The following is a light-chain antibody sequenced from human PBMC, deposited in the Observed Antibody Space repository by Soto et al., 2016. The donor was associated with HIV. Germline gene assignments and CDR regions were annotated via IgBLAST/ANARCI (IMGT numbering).Light chain of an antibody. V-gene: IGLV3-25*03. Sequence: SYELTQPPSVSVSPGQTARITCSGDALPKQYAYWYHQKSGQAPVLVIYKDTERPSGIPERFSGASSGTTVTLTISGVQAEDEADYYCQSADSSGTIVFGGGDQTDRR. CDR2: KDT. J-gene: IGLJ2*01. CDR1: ALPKQY. CDR3: QSADSSGTIV.